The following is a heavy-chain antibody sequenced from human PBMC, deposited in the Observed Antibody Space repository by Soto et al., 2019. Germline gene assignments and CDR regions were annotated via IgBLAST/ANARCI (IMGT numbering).Heavy chain of an antibody. V-gene: IGHV1-18*01. Sequence: ASVKVSCKASGYTFTSYGISWVRQAPGQGLEWMGWISAYNGNTNYAQKLQGRVTMTTDTSTSTAYMELRSLRSDDTAVYYCAREGGGGYCSGGSCGDFDYWGQGTLVTVSS. J-gene: IGHJ4*02. CDR2: ISAYNGNT. CDR1: GYTFTSYG. CDR3: AREGGGGYCSGGSCGDFDY. D-gene: IGHD2-15*01.